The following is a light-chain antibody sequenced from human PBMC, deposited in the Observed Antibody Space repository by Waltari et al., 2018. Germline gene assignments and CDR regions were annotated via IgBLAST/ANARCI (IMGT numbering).Light chain of an antibody. Sequence: QLVLTQSPSASASLGASVKLTCTLSSGHSSNVIAWHQQPPEKCPRYVLKVNSDGSHSKGDKIPDRFSGSSSGAEHYLTISSLQSEDEADYYCQTGGHGTWVFGGGTKLTVL. J-gene: IGLJ3*02. V-gene: IGLV4-69*01. CDR1: SGHSSNV. CDR3: QTGGHGTWV. CDR2: VNSDGSH.